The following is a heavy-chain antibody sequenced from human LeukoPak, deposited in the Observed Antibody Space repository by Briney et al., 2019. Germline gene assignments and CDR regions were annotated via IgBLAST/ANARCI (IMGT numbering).Heavy chain of an antibody. J-gene: IGHJ4*02. CDR1: GGSFSGYY. D-gene: IGHD3-22*01. Sequence: ASETLSLTCAVYGGSFSGYYWSWIRQPPGKGLEWIGEINHSGSTNYNPSLKSRVTISVDTSKNRFSLKLSSVTAADTAVYYCARVRRYYDSSGYYYPDFDYWGQGTLVTVSS. CDR2: INHSGST. V-gene: IGHV4-34*01. CDR3: ARVRRYYDSSGYYYPDFDY.